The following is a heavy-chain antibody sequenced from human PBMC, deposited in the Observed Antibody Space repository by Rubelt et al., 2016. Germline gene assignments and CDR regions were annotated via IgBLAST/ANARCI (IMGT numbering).Heavy chain of an antibody. CDR1: GGSFSGYY. V-gene: IGHV4-34*01. CDR3: AREGDTAMGIDY. CDR2: INHSGST. J-gene: IGHJ4*02. D-gene: IGHD5-18*01. Sequence: QVQLQQWGAGLLKPSETLSLTCAVYGGSFSGYYWSWIRQPPGKGLEWIGEINHSGSTNYNPSLKSRVTISVDTSKNQFSLKLSSVTAADTAVYYCAREGDTAMGIDYWGQGTLVTVSS.